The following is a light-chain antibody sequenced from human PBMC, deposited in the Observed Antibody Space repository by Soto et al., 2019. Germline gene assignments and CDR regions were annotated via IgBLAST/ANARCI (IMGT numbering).Light chain of an antibody. CDR1: QNISVY. Sequence: EVVLTQSPATLAFSPGERCTLSCRASQNISVYLAWYRQKPGQAPRLLIYAASNRATGIPARFSGSGSGTEFTLTISSLQPDDFATYYCQQYSTYTPRTFGQGTKVDIK. V-gene: IGKV3-11*01. CDR2: AAS. CDR3: QQYSTYTPRT. J-gene: IGKJ1*01.